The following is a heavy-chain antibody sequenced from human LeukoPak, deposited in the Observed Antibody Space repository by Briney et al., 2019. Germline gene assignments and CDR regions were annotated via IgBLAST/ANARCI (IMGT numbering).Heavy chain of an antibody. CDR3: ARGAYCSGGSCYPANWFDP. D-gene: IGHD2-15*01. Sequence: VGSVKVSCAASGYTFTSYYMHWVRQAPGPSLERRCWINRTSCGPNTAQKFHVRVTMTRDTSISTAYMELSRLRSDDTAVSYCARGAYCSGGSCYPANWFDPWGQGTLVTVSS. CDR2: INRTSCGP. V-gene: IGHV1-2*02. CDR1: GYTFTSYY. J-gene: IGHJ5*02.